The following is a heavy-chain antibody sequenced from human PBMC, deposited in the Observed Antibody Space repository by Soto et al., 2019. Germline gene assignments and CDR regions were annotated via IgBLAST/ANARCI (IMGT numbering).Heavy chain of an antibody. Sequence: EVQLVGSGGGLVKPGGSLRLSCAASGFTFTRYSMNWVRQDPGKGLEWVSSISSTTNYIYYGDSMKGRFTISRDNAKNSLYLEMNSLRAEDTAVYYCARESEDLTSNFDYWGQGTLVTVSS. CDR2: ISSTTNYI. CDR1: GFTFTRYS. CDR3: ARESEDLTSNFDY. J-gene: IGHJ4*02. V-gene: IGHV3-21*06.